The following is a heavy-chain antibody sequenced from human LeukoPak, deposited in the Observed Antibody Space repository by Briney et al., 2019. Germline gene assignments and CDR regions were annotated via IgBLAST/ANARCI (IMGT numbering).Heavy chain of an antibody. Sequence: GGSLRLSCAASGFIVSNNYMTWVRQAPGKGLEWVSNIYSGGSAYYADSVKGRFTVSRDDSKNTLYLQMNSLRAEDTAVYYCARDWLNYGSPYYSMDVWGQGTTVTVSS. CDR1: GFIVSNNY. J-gene: IGHJ6*02. D-gene: IGHD4-17*01. V-gene: IGHV3-53*01. CDR3: ARDWLNYGSPYYSMDV. CDR2: IYSGGSA.